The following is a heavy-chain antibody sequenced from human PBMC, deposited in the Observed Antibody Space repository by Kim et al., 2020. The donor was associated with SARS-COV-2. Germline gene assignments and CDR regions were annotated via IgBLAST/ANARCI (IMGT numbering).Heavy chain of an antibody. CDR1: GGTFSSYA. J-gene: IGHJ5*02. Sequence: SVKVSCKASGGTFSSYAISWVRQAPGQGLEWMGRIIPILGIANYAQKFQGRVTITADKSTSTAYMELSSLRSEDTAVYYCARDGRNYGSGSYFQGWFDPWGQGTLVTVSS. V-gene: IGHV1-69*04. CDR3: ARDGRNYGSGSYFQGWFDP. D-gene: IGHD3-10*01. CDR2: IIPILGIA.